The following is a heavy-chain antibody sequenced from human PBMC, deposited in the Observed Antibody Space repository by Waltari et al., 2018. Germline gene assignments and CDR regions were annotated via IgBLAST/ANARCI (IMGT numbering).Heavy chain of an antibody. J-gene: IGHJ4*02. Sequence: QVQLQQWGAGLLKPSETLSLTCAVYGGSFSGYYWSWIRQPPGKGLEWIGEINHSGSTNYNPSLTSRVTISVDTSNNHFSLKLSSVTAADTAVYYCARVAMVRDKVDYWGQGTLVTVSS. CDR3: ARVAMVRDKVDY. CDR2: INHSGST. D-gene: IGHD3-10*01. CDR1: GGSFSGYY. V-gene: IGHV4-34*01.